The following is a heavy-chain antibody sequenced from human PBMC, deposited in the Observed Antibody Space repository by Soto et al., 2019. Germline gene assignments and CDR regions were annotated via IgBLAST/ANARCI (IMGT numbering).Heavy chain of an antibody. V-gene: IGHV1-18*01. CDR3: ARDEWELLNYYFDY. Sequence: WASVKVSCKASGYTFTSYGISWVRQAPGQGLEWMGWISAYNGNTNYAQKLQGRVTMTTDTSTSTAYMELRSLRSDDTAVYYCARDEWELLNYYFDYWGQGTLVTVSS. CDR1: GYTFTSYG. CDR2: ISAYNGNT. D-gene: IGHD1-26*01. J-gene: IGHJ4*02.